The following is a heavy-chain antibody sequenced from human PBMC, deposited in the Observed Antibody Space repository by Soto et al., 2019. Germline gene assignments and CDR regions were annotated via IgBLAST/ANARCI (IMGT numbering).Heavy chain of an antibody. V-gene: IGHV3-11*01. CDR3: ARDEDNWNYACGMDV. CDR1: GFTFSDYY. Sequence: PGGSPRLSCAASGFTFSDYYMSWIRQAPGKGLEWVSYISSSGSTIYYADSVKGRFTISRDNAKNSLYLQMNSLRAEDTAVYYCARDEDNWNYACGMDVWGQGTTLTVSS. D-gene: IGHD1-7*01. J-gene: IGHJ6*02. CDR2: ISSSGSTI.